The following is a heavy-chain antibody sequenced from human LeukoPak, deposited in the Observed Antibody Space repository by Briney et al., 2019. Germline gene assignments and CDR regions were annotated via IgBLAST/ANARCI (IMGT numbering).Heavy chain of an antibody. D-gene: IGHD7-27*01. CDR3: ARVDDELGILPPDY. CDR2: ISSSSSYI. V-gene: IGHV3-21*01. Sequence: GGSLRLSCAASGFTFSSYSMNWVRQAPGKGLEWVSSISSSSSYIYYADSVKGRFTISRDNAKNSLYLQMNSLRAEDTAVYYCARVDDELGILPPDYWGQGTLVTVSS. CDR1: GFTFSSYS. J-gene: IGHJ4*02.